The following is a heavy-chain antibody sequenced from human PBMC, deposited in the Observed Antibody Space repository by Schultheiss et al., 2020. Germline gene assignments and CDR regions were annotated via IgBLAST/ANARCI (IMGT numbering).Heavy chain of an antibody. CDR3: ARPRIAKYQLLSAFDP. V-gene: IGHV3-23*01. D-gene: IGHD2-2*01. CDR2: ISGSGGST. CDR1: GFTFSSYA. J-gene: IGHJ5*02. Sequence: GSLRLSCAASGFTFSSYAMSWVRQAPGKGLEWVSAISGSGGSTYYADSVKGRFTISRDNSKNTLYLQMNSLRAEDTAVYYCARPRIAKYQLLSAFDPWGQGTLVTVSS.